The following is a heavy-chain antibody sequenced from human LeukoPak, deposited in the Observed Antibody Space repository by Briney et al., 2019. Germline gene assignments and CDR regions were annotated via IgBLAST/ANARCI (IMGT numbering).Heavy chain of an antibody. J-gene: IGHJ3*02. CDR3: ASHGAFDI. CDR1: GGTFSSYT. CDR2: INPNSGGT. V-gene: IGHV1-2*02. Sequence: ASVKVSCKASGGTFSSYTISWVRQAPGQGLEWMGWINPNSGGTNYAQKFQGRVTMTRDTSISTAYMQLSRLRSDDTAVYYCASHGAFDIWGQGTMVTVSS.